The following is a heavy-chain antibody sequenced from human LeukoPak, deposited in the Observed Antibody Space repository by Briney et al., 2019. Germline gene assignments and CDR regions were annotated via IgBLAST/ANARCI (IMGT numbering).Heavy chain of an antibody. CDR3: ARHKPYGSGSFDTFDI. J-gene: IGHJ3*02. D-gene: IGHD3-10*01. Sequence: GASVKVSCKASGYTFRSNGISWVRQAPGQGLEWMGWISAYNGNTNYAQKFQGRVTMSTDTSTSTAYMALRSLRSDDTAVYYCARHKPYGSGSFDTFDIWGQGTMVTVSS. CDR1: GYTFRSNG. CDR2: ISAYNGNT. V-gene: IGHV1-18*01.